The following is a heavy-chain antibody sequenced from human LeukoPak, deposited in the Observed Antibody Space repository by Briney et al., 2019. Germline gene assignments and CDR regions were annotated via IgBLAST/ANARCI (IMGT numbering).Heavy chain of an antibody. V-gene: IGHV3-23*01. D-gene: IGHD3-10*01. J-gene: IGHJ4*02. CDR2: ISGSGGST. CDR3: ARTTTPHYYGSGSYALGY. CDR1: GFTFRSYA. Sequence: GGSLRLSCVASGFTFRSYAMSWVRQAPGKGLEWVSAISGSGGSTYYADAVKGRFTISRDNSKNTLYLQMSSLSAEDTAVYYCARTTTPHYYGSGSYALGYWGQGTLVTVPS.